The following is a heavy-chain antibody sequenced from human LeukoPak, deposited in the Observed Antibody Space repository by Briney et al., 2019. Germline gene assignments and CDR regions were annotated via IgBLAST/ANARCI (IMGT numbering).Heavy chain of an antibody. V-gene: IGHV1-18*01. CDR2: ISAYSGNT. Sequence: ASVKLSCKASGYTFTSYGISWVRQAPGQGLEWMGWISAYSGNTNYAQKLQGRVTMTTDTSTSTAYMELRSLRSDDTAVYYCARDYYGSGSYNLLDYWGQGTLVTVSS. D-gene: IGHD3-10*01. J-gene: IGHJ4*02. CDR1: GYTFTSYG. CDR3: ARDYYGSGSYNLLDY.